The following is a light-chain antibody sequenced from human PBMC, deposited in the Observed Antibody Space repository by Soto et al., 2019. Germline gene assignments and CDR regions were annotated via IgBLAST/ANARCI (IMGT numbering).Light chain of an antibody. J-gene: IGLJ1*01. CDR2: EVS. V-gene: IGLV2-14*01. Sequence: QSALTQPASVSGSPGQSITISCTGTSSDVGGYNYVSWYQQHPGKAPKLMIYEVSNRPSGVSKRFSGSKSGNTASLTISGLQAEDEADYYCRSYTSSSTRVFGTGTKLTVL. CDR3: RSYTSSSTRV. CDR1: SSDVGGYNY.